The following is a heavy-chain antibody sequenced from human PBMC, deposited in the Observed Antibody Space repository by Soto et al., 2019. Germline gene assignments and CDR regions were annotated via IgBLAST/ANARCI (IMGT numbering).Heavy chain of an antibody. CDR3: ARGFDSSGYYYDRFDY. CDR2: IIPIFGTA. J-gene: IGHJ4*02. V-gene: IGHV1-69*13. D-gene: IGHD3-22*01. Sequence: SVKVSCKASGGTFSSYAISWVRQAPGQGLEWMGGIIPIFGTANYAQKFQGRVTITADESTSTAYMELSSLRSEDTAVYYCARGFDSSGYYYDRFDYWGQGTLVTVSS. CDR1: GGTFSSYA.